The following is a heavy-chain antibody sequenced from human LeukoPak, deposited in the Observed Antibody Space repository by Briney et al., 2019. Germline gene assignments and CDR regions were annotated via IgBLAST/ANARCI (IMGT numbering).Heavy chain of an antibody. V-gene: IGHV4-34*01. CDR1: GGSFSDYY. CDR3: ARGSPHYYYGSGSYFDY. D-gene: IGHD3-10*01. J-gene: IGHJ4*02. CDR2: INHSGST. Sequence: SETLSLTCAVYGGSFSDYYWNWIRQPPGKGLEWIGEINHSGSTNYNPSLKSRVTISVDTSKNQFSLKLSSVTAADTAVYYCARGSPHYYYGSGSYFDYWGQGTLVTVSS.